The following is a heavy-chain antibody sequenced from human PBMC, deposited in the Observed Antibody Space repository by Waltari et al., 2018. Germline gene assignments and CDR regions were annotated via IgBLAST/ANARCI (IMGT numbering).Heavy chain of an antibody. CDR1: GGSITSYS. CDR2: IYYSGST. CDR3: GRGGGAANWFDP. J-gene: IGHJ5*02. V-gene: IGHV4-59*01. D-gene: IGHD3-16*01. Sequence: QVQLQESGPGLVKPSEPLSLTCTVSGGSITSYSWRWIRQPPGKGLEWIGYIYYSGSTNYNPSLKGRVTISVETSKNQFSLKLSAVTAADTAVYYCGRGGGAANWFDPWGQGTLVTVSS.